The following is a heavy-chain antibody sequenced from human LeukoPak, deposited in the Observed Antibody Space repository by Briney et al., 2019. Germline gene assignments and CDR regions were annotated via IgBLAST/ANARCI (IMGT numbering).Heavy chain of an antibody. CDR1: GFTFSSSA. Sequence: GGSLRLSCAASGFTFSSSAMSWVRQAPGKGLEWVSAISGSGGSTYYADSVKGRFTISRDNSKNTLYLQMNSLRAEDTAVYYCAKDVTAWKGYFDYWGQGTLVTVSS. J-gene: IGHJ4*02. V-gene: IGHV3-23*01. CDR3: AKDVTAWKGYFDY. D-gene: IGHD1-1*01. CDR2: ISGSGGST.